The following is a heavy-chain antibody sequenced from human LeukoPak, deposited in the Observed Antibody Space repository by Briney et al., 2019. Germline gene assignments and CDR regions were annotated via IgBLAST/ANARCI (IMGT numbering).Heavy chain of an antibody. Sequence: PGGSLRLSCEASGFTFRGFLMHWVRQAPGKGLEWVSSIIADGEYTYYAGSVKGRFTISRDNSKNTLTLQMSSLRAEDTALYYRAKRGVQGYMDVWGKGSTVIVSS. V-gene: IGHV3-23*01. D-gene: IGHD1-26*01. J-gene: IGHJ6*04. CDR1: GFTFRGFL. CDR3: AKRGVQGYMDV. CDR2: IIADGEYT.